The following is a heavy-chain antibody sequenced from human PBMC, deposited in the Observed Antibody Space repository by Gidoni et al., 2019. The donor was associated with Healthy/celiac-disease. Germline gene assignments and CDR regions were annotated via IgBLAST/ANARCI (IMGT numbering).Heavy chain of an antibody. CDR2: ISSSSSYI. Sequence: DVQLVESGGGLVKPGGSLRLSCAASGFTLRSYSMNGVRQAPGKGLEWVSSISSSSSYIYYADSVRVRFTISRDNAKHSLYLQMTSLRAEDTAVYYCARGGDYGDYSDSYFDYWGQGTLVTVSS. CDR3: ARGGDYGDYSDSYFDY. D-gene: IGHD4-17*01. J-gene: IGHJ4*02. V-gene: IGHV3-21*01. CDR1: GFTLRSYS.